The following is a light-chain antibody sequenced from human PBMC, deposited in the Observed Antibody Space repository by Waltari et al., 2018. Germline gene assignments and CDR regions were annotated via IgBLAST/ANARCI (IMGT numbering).Light chain of an antibody. V-gene: IGKV3-20*01. J-gene: IGKJ2*01. CDR1: QSISSNY. Sequence: LSLSPGERATLSCRASQSISSNYLAWYQQKPGQAPRLLIYGASSRATGIPDRFSGSGYDTDFTLTVSRLESEDFGVYYCQQYGSSPLTFGQGTKVEIK. CDR2: GAS. CDR3: QQYGSSPLT.